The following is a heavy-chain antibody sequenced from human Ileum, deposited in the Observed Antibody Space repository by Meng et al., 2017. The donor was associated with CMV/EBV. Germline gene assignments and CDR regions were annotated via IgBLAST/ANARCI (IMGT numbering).Heavy chain of an antibody. CDR2: ISGSDTII. Sequence: GGSLRLSCAASGFTFSDYYVKWIRQAPGKGLEWISNISGSDTIIYYGDSVRGRFTISRDNAKNSLYLQMNSLTAEDTAVYYCARDPSYGAVDYWGQGTLVTVSS. CDR3: ARDPSYGAVDY. D-gene: IGHD4-17*01. CDR1: GFTFSDYY. V-gene: IGHV3-11*04. J-gene: IGHJ4*02.